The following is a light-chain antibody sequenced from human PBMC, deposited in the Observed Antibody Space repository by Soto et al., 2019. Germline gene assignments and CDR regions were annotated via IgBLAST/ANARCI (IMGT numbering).Light chain of an antibody. CDR1: SGSVSTSYY. CDR2: STN. CDR3: VLYMGTGISV. Sequence: QTVVTQEPSFSVSPGRTVTLTCALSSGSVSTSYYPSWYQLTPGQAPRTLIYSTNTRSSGVPNRFSGSILENKAALTITGAQADDESDYYCVLYMGTGISVFGGGTKLTVL. J-gene: IGLJ3*02. V-gene: IGLV8-61*01.